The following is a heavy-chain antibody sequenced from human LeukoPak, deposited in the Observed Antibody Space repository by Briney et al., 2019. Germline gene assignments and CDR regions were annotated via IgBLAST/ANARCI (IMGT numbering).Heavy chain of an antibody. Sequence: ASVKVSCKASGYTFTGYYMLWVRQAPGQGLEWMGWINPNSGGTNYAQKFQGRVTMTRDTSISTAYMELSSLRSEDTAVYYCVRPGSGGSWADYWGQGTLVTVSS. CDR3: VRPGSGGSWADY. CDR2: INPNSGGT. CDR1: GYTFTGYY. J-gene: IGHJ4*02. D-gene: IGHD2-15*01. V-gene: IGHV1-2*02.